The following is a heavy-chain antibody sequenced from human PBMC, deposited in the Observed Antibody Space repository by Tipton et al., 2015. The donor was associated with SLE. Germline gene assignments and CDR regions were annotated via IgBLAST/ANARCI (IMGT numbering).Heavy chain of an antibody. D-gene: IGHD3-22*01. Sequence: TLSLTCTVSGGSISSGDYYWSGIRQPPGKGLEWIGYIYYSGSTYYNPSLKSRVTISVDTTKNQFSLKLSSVTAADTAVYYCARVRPRYYDSSGILDFWGQGTPVTVSS. CDR3: ARVRPRYYDSSGILDF. CDR1: GGSISSGDYY. V-gene: IGHV4-30-4*01. J-gene: IGHJ4*02. CDR2: IYYSGST.